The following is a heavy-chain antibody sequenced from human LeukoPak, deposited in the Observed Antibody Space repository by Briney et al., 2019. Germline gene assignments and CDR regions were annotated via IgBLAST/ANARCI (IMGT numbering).Heavy chain of an antibody. CDR2: INHSGST. J-gene: IGHJ3*02. CDR1: GGSFSGYY. D-gene: IGHD3-3*01. Sequence: SETLSLTCAVYGGSFSGYYWSWIRQPPGKGLEWIGEINHSGSTNYNPSLKSRVTISVDTSKNQFSLKLSSVTAEDTAVYYCAKDEERITIFGVVTSDAFDIWGQGTMVTVSS. CDR3: AKDEERITIFGVVTSDAFDI. V-gene: IGHV4-34*01.